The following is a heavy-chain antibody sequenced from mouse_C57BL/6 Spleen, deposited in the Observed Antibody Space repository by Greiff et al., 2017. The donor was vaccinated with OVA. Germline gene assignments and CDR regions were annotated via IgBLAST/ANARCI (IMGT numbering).Heavy chain of an antibody. CDR1: GYTFTSYW. J-gene: IGHJ3*01. D-gene: IGHD2-2*01. CDR2: IYPGSGST. CDR3: ARSPYGYVFAY. V-gene: IGHV1-55*01. Sequence: QVQLQQPGAELVMPGASVKMSCKASGYTFTSYWITWVKQRPGQGLAWIGDIYPGSGSTNYNEKFKSKATLTVDTSSSTAYMQLSSLTSEDSAVYYCARSPYGYVFAYWGQGTLVTVSA.